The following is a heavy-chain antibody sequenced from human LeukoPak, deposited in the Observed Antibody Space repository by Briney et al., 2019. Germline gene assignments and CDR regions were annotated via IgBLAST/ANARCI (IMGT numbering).Heavy chain of an antibody. V-gene: IGHV3-23*01. J-gene: IGHJ3*01. CDR3: VRDMQLST. CDR1: GFTFSGSA. Sequence: GGSLRLSCAASGFTFSGSAMSWVRQAPGEGLEWVSLISYSGTNSYYTDSVRGRFTISRDNSKDTLFLQMNSLRAEDTAIYYCVRDMQLSTWGLGTMVTVSS. CDR2: ISYSGTNS. D-gene: IGHD3-16*02.